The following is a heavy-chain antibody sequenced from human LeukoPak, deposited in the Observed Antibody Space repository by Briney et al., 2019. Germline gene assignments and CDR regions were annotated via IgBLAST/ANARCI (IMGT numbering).Heavy chain of an antibody. CDR1: GFTFSSYV. CDR3: AKDDAWLRFGE. J-gene: IGHJ4*02. D-gene: IGHD3-10*01. Sequence: QAGGSLRLSCAASGFTFSSYVMHWVRQAPGKGLEWVAIISYDGSNEYYADSVKGRFTISRDNSKNTLYLEVIGLTAEDTAVYYCAKDDAWLRFGEWSQGTLVTVSS. CDR2: ISYDGSNE. V-gene: IGHV3-30*04.